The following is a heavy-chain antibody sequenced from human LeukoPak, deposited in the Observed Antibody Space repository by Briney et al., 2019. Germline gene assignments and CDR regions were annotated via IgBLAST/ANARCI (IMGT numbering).Heavy chain of an antibody. CDR3: ATTYYCSSTSCPGSFDY. V-gene: IGHV5-51*01. Sequence: GESLKISCKASGYSFTSYWIGWVRHMPGKGLEWMGIIYPDDSDTRYSPSFQGQVTISADKSISTAYLQWSSLKASDTAMYYCATTYYCSSTSCPGSFDYWGQGTLDTVSS. CDR1: GYSFTSYW. CDR2: IYPDDSDT. D-gene: IGHD2-2*01. J-gene: IGHJ4*02.